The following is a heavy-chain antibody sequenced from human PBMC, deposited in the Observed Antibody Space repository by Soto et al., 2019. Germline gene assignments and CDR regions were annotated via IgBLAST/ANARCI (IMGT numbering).Heavy chain of an antibody. CDR2: ISSSSSYI. D-gene: IGHD3-22*01. CDR1: GFTFSSYS. V-gene: IGHV3-21*01. CDR3: ARGSSGIVVATHFDY. Sequence: EVQLVESGGGLVKPGGSLRLSCAASGFTFSSYSMNWVRQAPGKGLEWVSSISSSSSYIYYADSVKGRFTISRDNAKNSLYLQMNSLRAEDTAVYYCARGSSGIVVATHFDYWGQGTLVTVSS. J-gene: IGHJ4*02.